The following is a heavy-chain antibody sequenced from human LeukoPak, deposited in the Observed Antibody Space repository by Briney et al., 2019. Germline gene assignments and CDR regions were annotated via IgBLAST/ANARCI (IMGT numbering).Heavy chain of an antibody. J-gene: IGHJ4*02. Sequence: ASVKVSCKASGYTFTSYYMHWVRQAPGQGLEWMGIINPSGGSTSYAQKFQGRVTMTTDTSTSTAYMELRSLRSDDTAVYYCARGPPPYYGTHWGQGTLVTVSS. D-gene: IGHD1-14*01. CDR3: ARGPPPYYGTH. CDR2: INPSGGST. V-gene: IGHV1-46*01. CDR1: GYTFTSYY.